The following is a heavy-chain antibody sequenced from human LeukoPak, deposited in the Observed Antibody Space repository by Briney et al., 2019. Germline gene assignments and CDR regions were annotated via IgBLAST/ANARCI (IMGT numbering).Heavy chain of an antibody. CDR1: GFTFDDYT. CDR3: AKSPPTGTTFLFDY. V-gene: IGHV3-43*01. Sequence: GGSLRLSCAASGFTFDDYTMHWVRQAPGKGLEWVSLISWDGGSTYYADSVKGRFTISRDNSKNSLYLQMNSLRTGDTALYYCAKSPPTGTTFLFDYWGQGTLVTVSS. D-gene: IGHD1-1*01. J-gene: IGHJ4*02. CDR2: ISWDGGST.